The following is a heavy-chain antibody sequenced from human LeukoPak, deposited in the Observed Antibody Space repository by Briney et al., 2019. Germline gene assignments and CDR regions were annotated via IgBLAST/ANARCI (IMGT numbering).Heavy chain of an antibody. Sequence: ASVKVSCKASGYIFNTHTVHWVRQAPGERLGWMGRISAGDGNIVYSQNFQGRVTITRDTSASTAYMELSTLTSEDTAVYYCARDGMSQAPYGMDIWGQGTMVTVSS. CDR3: ARDGMSQAPYGMDI. D-gene: IGHD1-1*01. CDR2: ISAGDGNI. J-gene: IGHJ6*02. CDR1: GYIFNTHT. V-gene: IGHV1-3*01.